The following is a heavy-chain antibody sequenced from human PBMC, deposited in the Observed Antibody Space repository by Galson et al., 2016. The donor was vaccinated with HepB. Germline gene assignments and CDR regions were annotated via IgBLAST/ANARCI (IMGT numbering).Heavy chain of an antibody. CDR1: GGTFGNFA. V-gene: IGHV1-69*06. CDR3: ARDRYYEGSGYYFESSD. CDR2: VNPFFGTL. D-gene: IGHD3-22*01. J-gene: IGHJ4*02. Sequence: SVKVSCKASGGTFGNFAISWVRQAPGQGLEWMGGVNPFFGTLNYAQKFQGRVTITADKSTSTSYMELSSLRSEDTAVYYCARDRYYEGSGYYFESSDWGQGTPVTVSS.